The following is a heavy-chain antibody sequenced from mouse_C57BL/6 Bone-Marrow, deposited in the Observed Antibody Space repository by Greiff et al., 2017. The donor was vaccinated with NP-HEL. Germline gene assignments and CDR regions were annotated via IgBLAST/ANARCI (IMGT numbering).Heavy chain of an antibody. CDR3: ARDWLITTVVHYYAMDY. Sequence: DVKLVESGGGLVKPGGSLKLSCAASGFTFSSYAMSWVRQTPEKRLEWVATISDGGSYTYYPDNVKGRFTISRDNAKNNLYLQMSHLKSEDTAMYYCARDWLITTVVHYYAMDYWGQGTSVTVSS. CDR2: ISDGGSYT. CDR1: GFTFSSYA. V-gene: IGHV5-4*01. J-gene: IGHJ4*01. D-gene: IGHD1-1*01.